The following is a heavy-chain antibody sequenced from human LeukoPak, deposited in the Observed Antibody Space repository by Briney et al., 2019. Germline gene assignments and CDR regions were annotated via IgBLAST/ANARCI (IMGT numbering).Heavy chain of an antibody. J-gene: IGHJ4*02. CDR1: GFTFSSYV. V-gene: IGHV3-23*01. CDR2: ITSSGGST. D-gene: IGHD1-26*01. Sequence: GGSLRLSCAASGFTFSSYVMNWVRQAPGKGLEWVSSITSSGGSTYYADSVKGRFTISRDNSKNTLYLQMNSLRAEDTAVYYCASASGGSYYVYFDYWGQGTLVTVSS. CDR3: ASASGGSYYVYFDY.